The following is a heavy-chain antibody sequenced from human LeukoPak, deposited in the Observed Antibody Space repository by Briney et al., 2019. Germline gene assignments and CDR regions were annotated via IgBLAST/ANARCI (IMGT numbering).Heavy chain of an antibody. D-gene: IGHD2-2*02. J-gene: IGHJ6*03. CDR1: GGSFSGYY. Sequence: SETLSLTCAVYGGSFSGYYWSWIRQPPGKGLEWIGEINHSGSTNYNPSLKSRVTISVDTSKNQFSLKLNSVTAADTAVYYCARGPLGYCSSTSCYRYYYYMDVWGKGTTVTVSS. CDR3: ARGPLGYCSSTSCYRYYYYMDV. CDR2: INHSGST. V-gene: IGHV4-34*01.